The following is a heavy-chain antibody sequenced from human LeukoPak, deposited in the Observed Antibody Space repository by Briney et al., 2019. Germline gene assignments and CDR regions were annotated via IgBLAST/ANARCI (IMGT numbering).Heavy chain of an antibody. Sequence: SETLSLTCTVSGGSISSYNWSWIRRPAGKGLEWIGRIYTSGSTNYNPSLKSRVTMSVDTSKNQFSLKLSSVTAADTAVYYCASSLYSSGYYSDYWGQGTLVTVSS. CDR2: IYTSGST. J-gene: IGHJ4*02. CDR1: GGSISSYN. D-gene: IGHD3-22*01. V-gene: IGHV4-4*07. CDR3: ASSLYSSGYYSDY.